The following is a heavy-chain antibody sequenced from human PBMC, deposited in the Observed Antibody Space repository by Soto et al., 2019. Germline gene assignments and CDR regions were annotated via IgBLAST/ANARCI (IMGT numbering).Heavy chain of an antibody. CDR2: ISSASNYI. J-gene: IGHJ3*02. CDR3: AKGLRVAAFDI. CDR1: GFAFNSYT. V-gene: IGHV3-21*01. D-gene: IGHD3-16*01. Sequence: LRLSCEGSGFAFNSYTMNWVRQAPGKGLEWVSSISSASNYIYNAESVKGRFTISRDNAKNSVYLQMNSLRAEDTAVYYCAKGLRVAAFDIWGQGTMVTVSS.